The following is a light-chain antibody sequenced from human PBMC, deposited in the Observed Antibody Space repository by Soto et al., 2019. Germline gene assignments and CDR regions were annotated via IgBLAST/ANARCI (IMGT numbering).Light chain of an antibody. Sequence: QSVLTQPPSASGTPGQRVTISCSGSSSNVGSNTVNWYQQLPGTAPKLLIYTNNQRPSGVPDRFSGSKSGTSASLAISGLQSEDEAHYYCAAWDDSLNAPVFGGGTQLTVL. J-gene: IGLJ3*02. CDR1: SSNVGSNT. V-gene: IGLV1-44*01. CDR3: AAWDDSLNAPV. CDR2: TNN.